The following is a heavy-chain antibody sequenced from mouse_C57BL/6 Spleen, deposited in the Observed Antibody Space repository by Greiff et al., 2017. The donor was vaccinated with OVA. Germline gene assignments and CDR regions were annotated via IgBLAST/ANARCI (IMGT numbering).Heavy chain of an antibody. CDR2: IYPGSGNT. V-gene: IGHV1-76*01. D-gene: IGHD2-2*01. J-gene: IGHJ1*03. CDR1: GYTFTDYY. CDR3: ARMGGYDGDAYYWYFDV. Sequence: QVQLQQSGAELVRPGASVKLSCKASGYTFTDYYINWVKQRPGQGLEWIARIYPGSGNTYYNEKFKGTATLTAEKSSSTAYMQLSSLTSEDSAVYFCARMGGYDGDAYYWYFDVWGTGTTVTVSS.